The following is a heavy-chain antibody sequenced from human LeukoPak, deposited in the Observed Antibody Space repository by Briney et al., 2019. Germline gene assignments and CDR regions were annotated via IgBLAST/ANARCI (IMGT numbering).Heavy chain of an antibody. J-gene: IGHJ4*02. V-gene: IGHV3-48*01. CDR1: GSTFSSYS. D-gene: IGHD2-2*01. CDR2: IGISSGNT. Sequence: QPGGSLRLSCAASGSTFSSYSMNWVRQAPGKGLEWISYIGISSGNTKYADSVKGRFTISGDKAKNSVYLQMNSLRVEDTAVYYCARDTKYAFDNWGQGTLVTVSS. CDR3: ARDTKYAFDN.